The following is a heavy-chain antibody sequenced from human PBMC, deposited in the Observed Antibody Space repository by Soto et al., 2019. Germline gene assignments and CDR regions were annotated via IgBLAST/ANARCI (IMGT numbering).Heavy chain of an antibody. V-gene: IGHV3-23*01. D-gene: IGHD2-15*01. CDR2: ISGSGGST. Sequence: GGSLRLSCAASGFTFSSYAMSWVRQALGKGLEWVSAISGSGGSTYYADSVKGRFTISRDNSKNTLYLQMNSLRAEDTAVYYCAKDRSRGVVVVTDYWGQGTLVTVSS. J-gene: IGHJ4*02. CDR3: AKDRSRGVVVVTDY. CDR1: GFTFSSYA.